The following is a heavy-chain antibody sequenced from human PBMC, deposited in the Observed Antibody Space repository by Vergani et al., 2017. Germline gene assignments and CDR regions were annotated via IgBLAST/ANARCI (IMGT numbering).Heavy chain of an antibody. CDR2: TYYSGGT. CDR1: GGSISSGGYY. J-gene: IGHJ4*02. CDR3: ARYRPYCTSGSCPDI. D-gene: IGHD2-15*01. Sequence: QVQLQESGPGLVKPSHTLSLTCTVSGGSISSGGYYWSWIRQHPGKGLEWIGYTYYSGGTYYNPYLKSRVTISVDTSKNQFSLKLSSGTVADTAVYYCARYRPYCTSGSCPDIWGQGTLVTVSS. V-gene: IGHV4-31*03.